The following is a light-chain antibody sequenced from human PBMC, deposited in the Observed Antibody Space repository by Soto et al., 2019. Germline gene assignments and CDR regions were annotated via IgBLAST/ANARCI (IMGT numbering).Light chain of an antibody. V-gene: IGLV2-14*01. CDR3: ASYRSAKTLVV. CDR2: EVT. Sequence: QSVLTQPASVSGSPGQSITISCTGTSRDIGNYNYVSWYQHHPGKAPKLMIYEVTSRPSGVSDRFSGSKSGMTASLTISGLQPEDEADYFCASYRSAKTLVVFGTGTKVTVL. CDR1: SRDIGNYNY. J-gene: IGLJ1*01.